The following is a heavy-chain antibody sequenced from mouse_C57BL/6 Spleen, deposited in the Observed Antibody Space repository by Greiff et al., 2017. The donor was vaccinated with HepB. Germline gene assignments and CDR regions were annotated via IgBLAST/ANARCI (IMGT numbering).Heavy chain of an antibody. D-gene: IGHD2-4*01. CDR1: GYTFTDYY. CDR3: ARNDYDGPRFAY. CDR2: IYPGSGNT. V-gene: IGHV1-76*01. Sequence: VQLQQSGAELVRPGASVKLSCKASGYTFTDYYINWVKQRPGQGLEWIARIYPGSGNTYYNEKFKGKATLTAEKSSSTAYMQLSSLTSEDSAVYFCARNDYDGPRFAYWGQGTLVTVSA. J-gene: IGHJ3*01.